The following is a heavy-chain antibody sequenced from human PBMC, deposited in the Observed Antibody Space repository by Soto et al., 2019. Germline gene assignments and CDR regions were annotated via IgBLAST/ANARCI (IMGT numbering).Heavy chain of an antibody. J-gene: IGHJ6*02. CDR2: IYYSGST. D-gene: IGHD3-10*01. V-gene: IGHV4-31*03. CDR1: GGSISSGGYY. Sequence: SETLSLTCTVSGGSISSGGYYWSWIRQHPGKGLEWIGYIYYSGSTYYNPSLKSRVTISVDTSKNQFSLKLSSVTAADTAVYYCARDARWFGELLNYYGMDVWGQGTTVTVSS. CDR3: ARDARWFGELLNYYGMDV.